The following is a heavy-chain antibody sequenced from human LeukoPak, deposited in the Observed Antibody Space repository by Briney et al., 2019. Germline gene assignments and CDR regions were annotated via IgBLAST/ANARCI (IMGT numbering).Heavy chain of an antibody. J-gene: IGHJ4*02. Sequence: GRSLRLSCAASGFTFSSYGMHWVRQAPGKGLEWVAVISYDGSNKYYADSVKGRFTISRDNSKNTLYLQMNSLRAEDTAVYYCAKPAASLFDYWGQGTLVTVSS. CDR2: ISYDGSNK. CDR3: AKPAASLFDY. CDR1: GFTFSSYG. D-gene: IGHD2-15*01. V-gene: IGHV3-30*18.